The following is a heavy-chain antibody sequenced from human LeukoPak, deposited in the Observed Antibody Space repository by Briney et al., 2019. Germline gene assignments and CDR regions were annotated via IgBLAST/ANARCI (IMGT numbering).Heavy chain of an antibody. CDR3: AKDATPALGTVYMDV. J-gene: IGHJ2*01. V-gene: IGHV3-48*01. CDR2: ISSSSSTI. Sequence: GGSLRLSCAASGFTFSSYSMNWVRQAPGKGLEWVSYISSSSSTIYYADSVKGRFTISRDNAKNSLYLQMNSLTAEDTAVYYCAKDATPALGTVYMDVWGRGTLVTVSS. CDR1: GFTFSSYS. D-gene: IGHD6-13*01.